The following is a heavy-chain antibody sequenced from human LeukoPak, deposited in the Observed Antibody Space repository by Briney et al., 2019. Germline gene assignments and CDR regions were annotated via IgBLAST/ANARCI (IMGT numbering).Heavy chain of an antibody. CDR3: AREPSSGRYFDY. CDR2: ISSNGGST. D-gene: IGHD6-19*01. CDR1: GFTFSSYA. J-gene: IGHJ4*02. V-gene: IGHV3-64*01. Sequence: PGGSLRLSCAASGFTFSSYAMHWVRQAPGKGLEYVSAISSNGGSTYYANSVKCRFTISRDNSKNTLYLQMGSLRAEDMAVYYCAREPSSGRYFDYWGQGTLVTVSS.